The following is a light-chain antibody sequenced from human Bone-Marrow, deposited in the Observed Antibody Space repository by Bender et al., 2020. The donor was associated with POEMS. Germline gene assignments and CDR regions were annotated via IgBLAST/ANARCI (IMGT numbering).Light chain of an antibody. CDR1: SSNIGAHA. V-gene: IGLV1-44*01. CDR3: AVWDDSRNGWV. J-gene: IGLJ3*02. Sequence: QSVLTQPPSASVTPGQRVTISCSGGSSNIGAHAVNWYQHLPGTAPKLLIYSSHRRPSEVPDRFSGSKSGSSASLDISGLQSEDEADYYCAVWDDSRNGWVFGGGTKLTVL. CDR2: SSH.